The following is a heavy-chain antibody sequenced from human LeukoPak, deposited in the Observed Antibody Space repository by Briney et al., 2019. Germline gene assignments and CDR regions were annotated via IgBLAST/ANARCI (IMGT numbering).Heavy chain of an antibody. J-gene: IGHJ4*02. CDR1: GFTFSYYA. CDR2: VSGSGTST. CDR3: AKAGDFDY. Sequence: GGSLRLSCAVSGFTFSYYAMTWVRQAPGKGLEWVSGVSGSGTSTYYADSVKGRFTISRDNSKNTLYLQMNSLRAEDTAVYYCAKAGDFDYWGQGTQVTVSS. D-gene: IGHD3-10*01. V-gene: IGHV3-23*01.